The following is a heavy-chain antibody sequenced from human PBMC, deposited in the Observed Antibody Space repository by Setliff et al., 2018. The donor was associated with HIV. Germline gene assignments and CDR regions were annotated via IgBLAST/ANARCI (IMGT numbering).Heavy chain of an antibody. CDR1: GGTFSSYA. Sequence: ASVKVSCKASGGTFSSYAISWVRQAPGQGLEWMGWINIRNGNTNYAQKFQGRVTMTTDTSTSTVYMELTSLTSDDTAVYYCARWVDDNSEGSYYHYMDVWGNGASVTVSS. J-gene: IGHJ6*03. CDR2: INIRNGNT. CDR3: ARWVDDNSEGSYYHYMDV. D-gene: IGHD6-25*01. V-gene: IGHV1-18*01.